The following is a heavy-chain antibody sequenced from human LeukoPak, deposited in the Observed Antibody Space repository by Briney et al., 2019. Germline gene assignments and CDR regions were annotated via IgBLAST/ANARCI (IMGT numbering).Heavy chain of an antibody. CDR2: ISSNGGST. CDR1: GYTFSSYA. Sequence: PGGSLRLSCAASGYTFSSYAMHWVRQAPGKGLEYVSAISSNGGSTYYANSVKGRFTISRDNSKNTLYLQMGSLGAEDMAVYYCARAVRGAYCSSTSCYTPTSRYYYYYYMDVWGKGTTVTVSS. D-gene: IGHD2-2*01. CDR3: ARAVRGAYCSSTSCYTPTSRYYYYYYMDV. V-gene: IGHV3-64*01. J-gene: IGHJ6*03.